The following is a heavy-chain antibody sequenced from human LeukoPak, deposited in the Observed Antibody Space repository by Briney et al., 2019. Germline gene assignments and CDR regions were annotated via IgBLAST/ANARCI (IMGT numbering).Heavy chain of an antibody. CDR2: FDPEDGET. CDR3: ATDRSSGWHRTYYFDY. CDR1: GYTLTELS. J-gene: IGHJ4*02. V-gene: IGHV1-24*01. D-gene: IGHD6-19*01. Sequence: EASVKVSCKVSGYTLTELSMHWVRQAPGKGLEWMGGFDPEDGETIYAQKFQGRVTMTEDTSTDTAYMELSSLRSEDTAVYYCATDRSSGWHRTYYFDYWGQGTLVTVSS.